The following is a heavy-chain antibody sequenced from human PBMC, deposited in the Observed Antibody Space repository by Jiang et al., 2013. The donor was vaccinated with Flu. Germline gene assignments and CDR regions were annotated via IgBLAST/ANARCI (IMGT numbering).Heavy chain of an antibody. CDR3: APITAAGPYFDY. D-gene: IGHD6-13*01. V-gene: IGHV3-23*01. Sequence: WVRQAPGKGLEWVSAISGSGGSTYYADSVKGRFTISRDNSKNTLYLQMNSLRAEDTAVYYCAPITAAGPYFDYWGQGTLVTVSS. CDR2: ISGSGGST. J-gene: IGHJ4*02.